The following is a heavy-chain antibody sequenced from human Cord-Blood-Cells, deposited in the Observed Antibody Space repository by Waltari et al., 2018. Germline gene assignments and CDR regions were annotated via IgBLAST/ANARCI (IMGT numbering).Heavy chain of an antibody. V-gene: IGHV3-73*02. Sequence: EVQLVESRGGLVQPGGSLKLSCAASGFTFSGSAMHWVRQASGKGLEWVGRIRSKANSYATAYAASVKGRFTISRDDSKNTAYLQMNSLKTEDTAVYYCTRFRLNNFDYWGQGTLVTVSS. CDR2: IRSKANSYAT. CDR1: GFTFSGSA. CDR3: TRFRLNNFDY. D-gene: IGHD3-9*01. J-gene: IGHJ4*02.